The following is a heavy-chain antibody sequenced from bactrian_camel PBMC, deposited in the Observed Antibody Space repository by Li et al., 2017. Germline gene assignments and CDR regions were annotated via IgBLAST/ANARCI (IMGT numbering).Heavy chain of an antibody. CDR1: EFTDSTKC. CDR2: IATGSGNT. J-gene: IGHJ4*01. CDR3: TVRPNSAEDNY. V-gene: IGHV3S1*01. Sequence: VQLVESGGGSVQSGESLRLSCTASEFTDSTKCMAWFRQAPGKGREGVARIATGSGNTYYADSVKGRFTISRDNAKGTLHLQLNSLETEDTAMYYCTVRPNSAEDNYWGQGTQVTVS.